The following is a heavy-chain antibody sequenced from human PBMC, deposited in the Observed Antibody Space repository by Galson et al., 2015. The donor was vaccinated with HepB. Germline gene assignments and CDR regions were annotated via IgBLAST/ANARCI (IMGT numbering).Heavy chain of an antibody. CDR2: ISAYNGNT. D-gene: IGHD1-7*01. CDR1: GYTFTSYG. CDR3: ARDRKLELDSRVDY. Sequence: SVKVSCKASGYTFTSYGISWVRQAPGQGLEWMGWISAYNGNTNYAQKLQGRVTMTTDTSTSTAYMELRSLRSDDTAVYYCARDRKLELDSRVDYWGQGTLVTVSS. J-gene: IGHJ4*02. V-gene: IGHV1-18*01.